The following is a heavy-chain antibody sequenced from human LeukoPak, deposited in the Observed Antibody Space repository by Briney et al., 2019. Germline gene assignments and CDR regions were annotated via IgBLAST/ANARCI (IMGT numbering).Heavy chain of an antibody. D-gene: IGHD3-3*01. V-gene: IGHV4-59*01. CDR2: IYYSGGT. CDR1: GGSISSYY. CDR3: ARAGRAYYDFWSGYSTTGYGMDV. Sequence: SETLSLTCTVSGGSISSYYWSWTRQPPGKGLEWIGYIYYSGGTNYNPSLKSRVTISVDTSKNQFSLKLSSVTAADTAVYYCARAGRAYYDFWSGYSTTGYGMDVWGQGTTVTVSS. J-gene: IGHJ6*02.